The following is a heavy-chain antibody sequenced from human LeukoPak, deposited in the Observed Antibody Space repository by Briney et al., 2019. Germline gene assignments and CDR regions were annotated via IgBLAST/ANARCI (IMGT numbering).Heavy chain of an antibody. CDR1: GGSFSNYY. V-gene: IGHV4-34*01. CDR3: GLRDHYYYDQVDV. D-gene: IGHD3-16*01. J-gene: IGHJ6*02. Sequence: SGTLSLSCAVSGGSFSNYYWSWIRQPPGQGLEWMGGINQIGRKDYNTYPKRGATISVDTSKNEFSLTLSSVTVADSALYNCGLRDHYYYDQVDVWGQGTTVTGSS. CDR2: INQIGRK.